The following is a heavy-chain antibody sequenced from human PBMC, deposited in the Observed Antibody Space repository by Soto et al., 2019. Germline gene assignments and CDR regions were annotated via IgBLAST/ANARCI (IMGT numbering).Heavy chain of an antibody. D-gene: IGHD6-13*01. CDR3: ARDPGAKLSSS. CDR1: GGTFSSYR. Sequence: SVKVSCKASGGTFSSYRFNWVRQARGQGLEWLGGIVPIYRTADYAQKFQGRVTITADESTRTVYMELSSLKSQDTALYYCARDPGAKLSSSWGQGTLVTVSS. J-gene: IGHJ4*02. CDR2: IVPIYRTA. V-gene: IGHV1-69*13.